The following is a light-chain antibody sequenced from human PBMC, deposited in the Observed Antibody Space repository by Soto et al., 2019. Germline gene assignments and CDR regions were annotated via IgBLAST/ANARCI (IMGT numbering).Light chain of an antibody. V-gene: IGKV1-5*01. CDR3: QKYNSYS. CDR2: HAS. Sequence: DIQMAWFSSSLPASEGERVTITCRPSQSISNCLARHKPKPGTAPKLLIYHASTLESGVPSRFSGSGSGTEFTLTISRLQPDDFSSYYCQKYNSYSFGQGTKVDIK. J-gene: IGKJ1*01. CDR1: QSISNC.